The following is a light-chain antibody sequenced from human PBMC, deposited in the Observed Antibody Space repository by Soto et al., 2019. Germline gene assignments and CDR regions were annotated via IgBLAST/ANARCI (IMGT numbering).Light chain of an antibody. V-gene: IGKV1-39*01. J-gene: IGKJ1*01. Sequence: IQMTQSPSSLSASVGDRVTITCRASQGISTYLNWYQQKPGKAPKLLIYAASSLQSGVPSRFSGSGSETDFTLTISSLQPEEFATYSCQHSTTWTFGQGTKVDI. CDR2: AAS. CDR1: QGISTY. CDR3: QHSTTWT.